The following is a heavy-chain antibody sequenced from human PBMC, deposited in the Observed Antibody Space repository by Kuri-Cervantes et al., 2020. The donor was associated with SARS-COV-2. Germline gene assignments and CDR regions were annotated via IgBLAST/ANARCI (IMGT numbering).Heavy chain of an antibody. CDR2: INAGNGNT. CDR3: AKTRSYYYYMDV. Sequence: ASVKVSCKASGYTFTSYAMHWVRQAPGQRLEWMGWINAGNGNTKYSQKFQGRVTITRDTSASTAYMELSSLRSEDTAVYYCAKTRSYYYYMDVWGQGTTVTVSS. J-gene: IGHJ6*02. CDR1: GYTFTSYA. D-gene: IGHD4-11*01. V-gene: IGHV1-3*01.